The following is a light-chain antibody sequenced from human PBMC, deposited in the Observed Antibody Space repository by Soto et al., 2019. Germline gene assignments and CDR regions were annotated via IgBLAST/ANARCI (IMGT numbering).Light chain of an antibody. CDR1: SSDVGGYNY. CDR2: DVS. CDR3: SSYTSSNTLVV. V-gene: IGLV2-14*01. J-gene: IGLJ2*01. Sequence: QSALTQPASVSGSPGQSITISCTGTSSDVGGYNYVSWYQQHPGKAPKLMIYDVSNRPSGLSNRFSGSKSGNTASLTISGLQAEDEAVYYCSSYTSSNTLVVFGGGTKPPS.